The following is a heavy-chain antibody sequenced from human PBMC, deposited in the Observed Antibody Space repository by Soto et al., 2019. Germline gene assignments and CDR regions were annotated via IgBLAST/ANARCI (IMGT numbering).Heavy chain of an antibody. D-gene: IGHD1-26*01. J-gene: IGHJ4*02. CDR3: ARAPLSIVGATTFDY. V-gene: IGHV4-59*01. Sequence: PSETLSLTCTVSGGSISSYYWSWIRQPPGKGLEWIGYIYYSGSTNYNPSLKSRVTISVDTSKNQFSLKLSSVTAADTAVYYCARAPLSIVGATTFDYWGQGTLVTVSS. CDR1: GGSISSYY. CDR2: IYYSGST.